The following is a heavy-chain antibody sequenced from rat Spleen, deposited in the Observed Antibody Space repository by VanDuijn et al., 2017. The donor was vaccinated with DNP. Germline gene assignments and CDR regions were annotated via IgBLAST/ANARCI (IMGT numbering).Heavy chain of an antibody. J-gene: IGHJ2*01. Sequence: EVQLVESGGGLVQPGRSLKLSCAASGFTFSDYYMAWVRQAPKKGLEWVAAISPSGSRPYSPDSVKGRFTISRDTAKSSLYLQMNSLRSEDTATYYCARGGLYYFDYWGQGVMVTVSS. V-gene: IGHV5-7*01. CDR3: ARGGLYYFDY. D-gene: IGHD4-6*01. CDR2: ISPSGSRP. CDR1: GFTFSDYY.